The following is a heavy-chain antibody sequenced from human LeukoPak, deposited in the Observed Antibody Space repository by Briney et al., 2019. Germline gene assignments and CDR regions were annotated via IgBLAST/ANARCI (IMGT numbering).Heavy chain of an antibody. V-gene: IGHV3-72*01. J-gene: IGHJ4*02. CDR2: SATTKPNSCTT. Sequence: GGSLRLSCAGAGFSIIDHHMDWVRQAPGEGLEWIGRSATTKPNSCTTQYAASVRGRFTISRDNSKNTLYLQMNSLRAEDTAVYYCARLGDYGGYDRSPIDYWGQGTLVTVSS. D-gene: IGHD5-12*01. CDR1: GFSIIDHH. CDR3: ARLGDYGGYDRSPIDY.